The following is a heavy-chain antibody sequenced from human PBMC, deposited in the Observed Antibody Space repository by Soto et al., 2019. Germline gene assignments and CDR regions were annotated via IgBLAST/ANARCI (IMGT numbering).Heavy chain of an antibody. CDR1: GGSISSSSYY. J-gene: IGHJ5*02. CDR3: ARQVAYSYGFDWFDP. CDR2: IYYSGST. D-gene: IGHD5-18*01. Sequence: SETLSLTCTVSGGSISSSSYYWGWIRQPPGKGLKWIGSIYYSGSTYYNPSLKSRVTISVDTSKNQFSLKLSSVTAADTAVYYCARQVAYSYGFDWFDPWGQGTLVTVSS. V-gene: IGHV4-39*01.